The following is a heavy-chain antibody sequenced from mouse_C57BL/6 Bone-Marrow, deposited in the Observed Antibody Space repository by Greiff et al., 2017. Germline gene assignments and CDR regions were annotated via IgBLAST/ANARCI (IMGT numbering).Heavy chain of an antibody. Sequence: EVMLVESGGGLVQPGGSMKLSCVASGFTFSNYWMNWVRQSPEKGLEWVAQIRLKSDNYATHYAESVKGRFTISRDDSKSSVYLQMNNLRAEDTGIYYCTVDGYQDWYFDVWGTGTTVTVSS. CDR1: GFTFSNYW. D-gene: IGHD2-3*01. J-gene: IGHJ1*03. V-gene: IGHV6-3*01. CDR2: IRLKSDNYAT. CDR3: TVDGYQDWYFDV.